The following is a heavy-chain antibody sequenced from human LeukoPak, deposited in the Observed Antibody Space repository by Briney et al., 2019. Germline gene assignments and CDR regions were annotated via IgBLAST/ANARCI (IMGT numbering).Heavy chain of an antibody. CDR3: ARGFAVAGTREKNFDY. CDR1: GYTITGYY. D-gene: IGHD6-19*01. CDR2: INPNSGGT. V-gene: IGHV1-2*02. Sequence: ASVKVSCKASGYTITGYYMHWVRQAPGQGLEWMGWINPNSGGTNYAQKFQGRVTMTRDTSISTAYMELSRLRSDDTAVYYCARGFAVAGTREKNFDYWGQGTLVTVSS. J-gene: IGHJ4*02.